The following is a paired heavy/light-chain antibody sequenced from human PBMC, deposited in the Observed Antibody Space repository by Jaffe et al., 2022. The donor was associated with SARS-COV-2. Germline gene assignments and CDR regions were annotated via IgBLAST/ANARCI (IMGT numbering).Light chain of an antibody. CDR3: VQSTQFPRT. Sequence: DIVMTQTPLSSLVTLGQPASISCSSSQSLVDSDGNTYLSWLQQRPGQPPRLLIYKISNRFSGVPDRFSGSGAGTDFTLKISRVEAEDVGVYYCVQSTQFPRTFGQGTKVEIK. V-gene: IGKV2-24*01. CDR2: KIS. J-gene: IGKJ1*01. CDR1: QSLVDSDGNTY.
Heavy chain of an antibody. Sequence: EVQLVESGGGLVRPGESLRLACAVSGVTFRGYSMNWVRQAPGKGLEWVSTINSVGDYIYYADSVKGRFTISRDDAQDSLYLQMNSLRVDDTAVYYCTRGWWLELQWGQGTLVTVSS. V-gene: IGHV3-21*02. J-gene: IGHJ4*02. D-gene: IGHD2-15*01. CDR3: TRGWWLELQ. CDR2: INSVGDYI. CDR1: GVTFRGYS.